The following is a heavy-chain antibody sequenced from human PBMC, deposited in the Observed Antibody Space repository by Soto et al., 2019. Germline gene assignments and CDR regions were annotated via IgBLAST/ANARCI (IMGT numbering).Heavy chain of an antibody. CDR1: GGSISSYY. V-gene: IGHV4-59*08. CDR3: ARLTGYCSGGSCYSGSHFDY. CDR2: IYYSGST. D-gene: IGHD2-15*01. J-gene: IGHJ4*02. Sequence: SETLSLTCTVSGGSISSYYWSWIRQPPGKGLEWIGYIYYSGSTNYNPSLKSRVTISVDTSKNQFSLKVSSVTAADTAVYYCARLTGYCSGGSCYSGSHFDYWGQGALVTVSS.